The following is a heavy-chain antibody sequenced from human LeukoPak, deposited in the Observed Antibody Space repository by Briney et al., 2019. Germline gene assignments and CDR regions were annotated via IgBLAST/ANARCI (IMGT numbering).Heavy chain of an antibody. D-gene: IGHD2/OR15-2a*01. V-gene: IGHV3-73*01. CDR2: IRSKTNSYAT. CDR3: TTFYTRLTDY. CDR1: GFTFSASA. Sequence: GGSLRLSCAASGFTFSASAMHWVRQASGKGLEWVGRIRSKTNSYATEYAASVKGRFTISRDDSKNTAYLQMDSLRTEDTAVYYCTTFYTRLTDYWGQGTLVTVSS. J-gene: IGHJ4*02.